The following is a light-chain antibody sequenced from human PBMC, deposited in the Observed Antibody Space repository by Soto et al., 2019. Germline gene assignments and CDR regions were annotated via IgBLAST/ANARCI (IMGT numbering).Light chain of an antibody. CDR1: SSNIGSNY. V-gene: IGLV1-47*01. Sequence: QSVLTQPPSASGTPGQRVTISYSGSSSNIGSNYVYWYQQLPGTAPKLLIYKNDQRPSGVPDRFSGSKSGTSASLAISGLRSEDDADYYCAAWDDSLSGVVFGGGTKLTVL. J-gene: IGLJ2*01. CDR3: AAWDDSLSGVV. CDR2: KND.